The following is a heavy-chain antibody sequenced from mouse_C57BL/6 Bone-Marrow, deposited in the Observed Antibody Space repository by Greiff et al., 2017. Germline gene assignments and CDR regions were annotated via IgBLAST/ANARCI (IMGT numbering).Heavy chain of an antibody. CDR2: IDPSDSDT. D-gene: IGHD2-4*01. CDR3: ARREAMITTSYYAMDD. J-gene: IGHJ4*01. Sequence: QVQLQQPGAELVMPGASVQLSCKASGYTFTSYWMHWVKQRPGQGLEWIGEIDPSDSDTNYNQKFKGKSTLTVDKSSSTAYMQLSSLTSEDSAVYYCARREAMITTSYYAMDDWGQGTSVTVSS. CDR1: GYTFTSYW. V-gene: IGHV1-69*01.